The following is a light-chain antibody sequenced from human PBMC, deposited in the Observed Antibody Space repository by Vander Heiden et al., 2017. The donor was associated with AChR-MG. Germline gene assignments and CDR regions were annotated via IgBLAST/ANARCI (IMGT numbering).Light chain of an antibody. J-gene: IGLJ3*02. Sequence: QSVLTQPPSASGTPGQPVTIPCSGSSPNIGGNTVNWYQQLPGTAPKRLIYNNYKRPSGFPDRFSGSKSGTSASLAITGLQSEDEAEYYCATWDDSLNGWVFGGGTKLTVL. CDR2: NNY. V-gene: IGLV1-44*01. CDR3: ATWDDSLNGWV. CDR1: SPNIGGNT.